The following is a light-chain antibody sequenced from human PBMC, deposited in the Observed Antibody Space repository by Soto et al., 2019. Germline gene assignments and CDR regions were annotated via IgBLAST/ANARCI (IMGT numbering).Light chain of an antibody. Sequence: EIVLTQSPGTLSLSPGERATLSCRASQSVSSSYLAWYQQKPGQAPRLLIYGASRRATGIPDRFRGSGPGTDFTLTISRLEPEDFAVYYCQQYGSSPRFTFGPGTKVYIK. CDR1: QSVSSSY. CDR3: QQYGSSPRFT. J-gene: IGKJ3*01. V-gene: IGKV3-20*01. CDR2: GAS.